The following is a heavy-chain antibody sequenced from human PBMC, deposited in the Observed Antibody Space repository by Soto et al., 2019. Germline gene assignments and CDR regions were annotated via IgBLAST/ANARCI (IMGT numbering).Heavy chain of an antibody. CDR1: GVSISSGGYS. J-gene: IGHJ5*02. Sequence: SETLSLTCAVSGVSISSGGYSWSWIRQPPGKGLEWIGYIYHSGSTYYNPSLKSRVIISVDRSKNQFSLKLSSVTAADTAVYYCARVPDRWGQGTLVTVSS. CDR3: ARVPDR. D-gene: IGHD2-2*01. CDR2: IYHSGST. V-gene: IGHV4-30-2*01.